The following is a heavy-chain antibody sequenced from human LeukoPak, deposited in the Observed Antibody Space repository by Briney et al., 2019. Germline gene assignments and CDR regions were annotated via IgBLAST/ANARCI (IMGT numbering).Heavy chain of an antibody. D-gene: IGHD4-17*01. J-gene: IGHJ6*03. CDR1: GGYIGSYY. CDR3: AREGDYGDYSKSFYYMDV. CDR2: IYTSENT. Sequence: SETLSLTCTVSGGYIGSYYWSWIRGPAGKGLEGIGRIYTSENTDYNPSLKSRVTMSLDMSTSQFSLRLTSVTAADMAVYYCAREGDYGDYSKSFYYMDVWGKGTTVTVSS. V-gene: IGHV4-4*07.